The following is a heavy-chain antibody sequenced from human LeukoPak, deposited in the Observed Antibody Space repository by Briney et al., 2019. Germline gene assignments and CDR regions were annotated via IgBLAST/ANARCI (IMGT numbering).Heavy chain of an antibody. CDR3: ATRYCSGGSCYPTPLDY. J-gene: IGHJ4*02. CDR1: GGTFSSYA. D-gene: IGHD2-15*01. Sequence: SVKVSCKASGGTFSSYAISWVRQAPGQGLEWMGGIIPIFGTANYAQKFQGRVTITADESTSTAYVELSSLRSEDTAVYYCATRYCSGGSCYPTPLDYWGQGTLVTVSS. V-gene: IGHV1-69*13. CDR2: IIPIFGTA.